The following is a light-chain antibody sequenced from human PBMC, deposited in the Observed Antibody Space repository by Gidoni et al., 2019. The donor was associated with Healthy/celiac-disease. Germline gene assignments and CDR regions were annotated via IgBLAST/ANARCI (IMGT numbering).Light chain of an antibody. J-gene: IGKJ2*01. Sequence: ELVLTQSPATLSLSPGERATLSCRASQSVSSHVAWYQQTPVQAPSLLIYGEHNRATGIPARFSGIGSGTDFTLTISSLAPEDFAVCYCQPRSNCPNTFGQGTKLEIK. CDR2: GEH. CDR3: QPRSNCPNT. CDR1: QSVSSH. V-gene: IGKV3-11*01.